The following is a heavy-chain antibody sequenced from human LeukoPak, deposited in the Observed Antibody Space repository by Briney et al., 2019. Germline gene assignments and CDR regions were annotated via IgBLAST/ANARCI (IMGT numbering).Heavy chain of an antibody. D-gene: IGHD1-26*01. CDR2: IYTSGST. V-gene: IGHV4-38-2*02. J-gene: IGHJ4*02. CDR3: ARASGGSSDHDY. Sequence: SETLSLTCTVSGYSISSGYPWGWIRQPPGKGLEWIGRIYTSGSTNYNPSLKSRVTMSVDTSKNQFSLKLSSVTAADTAVYYCARASGGSSDHDYWGQATLVTVSS. CDR1: GYSISSGYP.